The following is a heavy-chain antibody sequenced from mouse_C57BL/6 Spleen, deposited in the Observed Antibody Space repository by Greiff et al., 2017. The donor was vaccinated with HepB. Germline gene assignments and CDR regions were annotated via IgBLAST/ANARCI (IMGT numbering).Heavy chain of an antibody. Sequence: SGAELVRPGASVTLSCKASGYTFTDYEMHWVKQTPVHGLEWIGAIDPETGGTAYNQKFKGKAILTADKSSSTAYMELRSLTSEDSAVYYCTRKKLYYFDYWGQGTTLTVSS. CDR2: IDPETGGT. CDR1: GYTFTDYE. CDR3: TRKKLYYFDY. D-gene: IGHD4-1*01. J-gene: IGHJ2*01. V-gene: IGHV1-15*01.